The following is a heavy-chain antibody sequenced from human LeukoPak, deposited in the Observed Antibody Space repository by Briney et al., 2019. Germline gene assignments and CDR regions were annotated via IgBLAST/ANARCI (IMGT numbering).Heavy chain of an antibody. CDR2: IYYSGST. CDR3: ARHCGGDCFPSLDH. V-gene: IGHV4-59*01. D-gene: IGHD2-21*02. CDR1: GGSISSYY. Sequence: SETLSLTCTVSGGSISSYYWSWIRQPPGKGLEWIGYIYYSGSTNYNPSLKSRVTISVDTSKNQFSLKLSSVTAADTAVYYCARHCGGDCFPSLDHWGQGTLVTVSS. J-gene: IGHJ4*02.